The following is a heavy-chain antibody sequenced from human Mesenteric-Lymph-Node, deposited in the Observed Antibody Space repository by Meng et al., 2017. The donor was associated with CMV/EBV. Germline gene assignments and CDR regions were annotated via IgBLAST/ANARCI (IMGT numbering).Heavy chain of an antibody. CDR2: ISGYNGNK. CDR3: ASVETNCGGDCYFAF. Sequence: ASVKVSCKASGYIFTTYGISWVRQAPGQGHEWVGWISGYNGNKKYAQKFQDRVTVTTDTSTSTAYMELRSLRSDDTAVYYCASVETNCGGDCYFAFWGQGALVTVSS. V-gene: IGHV1-18*01. J-gene: IGHJ4*02. D-gene: IGHD2-21*02. CDR1: GYIFTTYG.